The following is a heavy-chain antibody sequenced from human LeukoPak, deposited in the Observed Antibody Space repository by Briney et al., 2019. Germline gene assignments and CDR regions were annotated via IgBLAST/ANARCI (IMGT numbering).Heavy chain of an antibody. J-gene: IGHJ5*02. CDR3: AKDRVSPGFNWFDP. V-gene: IGHV3-23*01. CDR1: GVIISSYA. CDR2: INGRGDNT. Sequence: GGSLRLSSAASGVIISSYAMSWVRQAPGKGLEWVSAINGRGDNTYYADFVKGRFTISRDNSKSTVYLQMNSLRTEDTAVYYCAKDRVSPGFNWFDPWGQGTLVTVSS. D-gene: IGHD2/OR15-2a*01.